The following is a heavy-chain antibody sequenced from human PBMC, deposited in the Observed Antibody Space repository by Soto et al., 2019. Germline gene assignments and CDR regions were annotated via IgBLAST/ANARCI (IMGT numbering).Heavy chain of an antibody. CDR2: MNPNSGNT. J-gene: IGHJ4*02. Sequence: QVQLVQSGAEVKKTGASVKVSCKASGYTFTSYDINWVRQATGQGLEWMGWMNPNSGNTGYAQKFQGRVTMTRNTSLSTDYMELSRLRSEDTSVYYRARMVVDSSNFDYWGQGTLVTVSS. V-gene: IGHV1-8*01. D-gene: IGHD6-13*01. CDR3: ARMVVDSSNFDY. CDR1: GYTFTSYD.